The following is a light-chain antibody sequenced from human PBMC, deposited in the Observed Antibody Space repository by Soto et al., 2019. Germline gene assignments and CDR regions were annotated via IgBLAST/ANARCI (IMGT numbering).Light chain of an antibody. CDR3: MQTIQLPIT. Sequence: DILMTQSPLSLSVTPGQPASISCKSSQSLLQSDGKTYLFWLLQKPGQPPQLLIYEVSKRFSGVPERFSGSGSGTEFTLKISRVEAEDVGVYNCMQTIQLPITFGQGTRLEIK. V-gene: IGKV2D-29*01. CDR2: EVS. J-gene: IGKJ5*01. CDR1: QSLLQSDGKTY.